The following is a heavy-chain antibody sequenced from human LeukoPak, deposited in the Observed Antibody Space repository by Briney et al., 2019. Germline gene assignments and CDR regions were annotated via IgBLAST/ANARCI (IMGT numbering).Heavy chain of an antibody. CDR2: ISSSSSYI. D-gene: IGHD1-26*01. Sequence: PGGSLRLSCAASGFTLSSYSMNWVRQAPGKGLEWVSSISSSSSYIYYADSVKGRFTISRDNAKNSLYLQMNSLRAEDTAVYYCARSPPSGSHGEADYWGQGTLVTVSS. J-gene: IGHJ4*02. V-gene: IGHV3-21*01. CDR3: ARSPPSGSHGEADY. CDR1: GFTLSSYS.